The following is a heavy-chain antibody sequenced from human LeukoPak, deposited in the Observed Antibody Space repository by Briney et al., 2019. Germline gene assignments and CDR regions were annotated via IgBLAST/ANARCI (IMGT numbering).Heavy chain of an antibody. D-gene: IGHD1-26*01. V-gene: IGHV3-72*01. Sequence: GGSLRLSCVASGFTFSDHYMDWVRQAPGKGLEWVGRIRNKANGHTTENAASVKGRFTISRDDSRNSLYLQMNSLKTEDTAVYYCASSIVGATSPVYWGQGTLVTVSS. CDR3: ASSIVGATSPVY. J-gene: IGHJ4*02. CDR2: IRNKANGHTT. CDR1: GFTFSDHY.